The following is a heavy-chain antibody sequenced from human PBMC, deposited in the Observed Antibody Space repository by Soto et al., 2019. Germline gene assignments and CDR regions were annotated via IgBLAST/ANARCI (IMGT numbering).Heavy chain of an antibody. J-gene: IGHJ4*02. CDR3: ARGGRGYSSAPRYYFDY. Sequence: QVQLVQSGSEVKKPGSSVKVSCKASGGSFSSNPISWVRQAPGQGLEWMAGIIPIFATAHYAQKFQGRVTITADESTSTAYMELTSLRSEDTAVYFCARGGRGYSSAPRYYFDYWGQVTLVTVSS. CDR2: IIPIFATA. D-gene: IGHD5-18*01. CDR1: GGSFSSNP. V-gene: IGHV1-69*01.